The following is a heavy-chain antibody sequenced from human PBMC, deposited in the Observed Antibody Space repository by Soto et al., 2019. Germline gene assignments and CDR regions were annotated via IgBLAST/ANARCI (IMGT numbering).Heavy chain of an antibody. D-gene: IGHD3-9*01. CDR3: ARVTTFYDILTSSYALNYFDY. CDR1: GFTFSKHV. V-gene: IGHV3-30*07. CDR2: VSVDGTTT. J-gene: IGHJ4*02. Sequence: QVQLVDSGGGVVQPGRSLRLSCAASGFTFSKHVMHWVRQSPGKGLEWVAAVSVDGTTTHYADSVKGRFTISSDNSKNTLFLQMNNLRAEDTAVYYCARVTTFYDILTSSYALNYFDYWGQGTRVTVSS.